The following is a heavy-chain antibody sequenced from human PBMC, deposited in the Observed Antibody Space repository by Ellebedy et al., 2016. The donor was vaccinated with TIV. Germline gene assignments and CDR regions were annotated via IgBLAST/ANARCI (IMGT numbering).Heavy chain of an antibody. Sequence: GESLKISCAASGFTFSSYAMSWVRQAPGKGLEWVSAISGSGGSTYYADSVKGRFTISRDNSKNTLYLQMNSLRAEDTAVYYCTKVLLYGSGFAFDIWGQGTMVTVSS. CDR1: GFTFSSYA. CDR2: ISGSGGST. V-gene: IGHV3-23*01. J-gene: IGHJ3*02. CDR3: TKVLLYGSGFAFDI. D-gene: IGHD3-10*01.